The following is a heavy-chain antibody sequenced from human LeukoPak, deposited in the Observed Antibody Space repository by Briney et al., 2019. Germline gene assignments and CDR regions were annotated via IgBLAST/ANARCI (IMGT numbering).Heavy chain of an antibody. CDR1: GGTFSSYA. Sequence: SVKVSCKASGGTFSSYAISWVRQAPGQGLEWTGGIIPIFGTANYAQKFQGRATITADESTSTAYMELSSLRSEDTAVYYCARAGNRYSGLTYYYYYYMDVWGKGTTVTVSS. CDR3: ARAGNRYSGLTYYYYYYMDV. J-gene: IGHJ6*03. D-gene: IGHD1-26*01. V-gene: IGHV1-69*13. CDR2: IIPIFGTA.